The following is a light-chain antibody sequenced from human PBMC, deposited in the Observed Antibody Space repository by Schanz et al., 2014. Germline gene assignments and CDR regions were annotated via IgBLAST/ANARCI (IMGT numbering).Light chain of an antibody. J-gene: IGKJ2*01. CDR2: AAS. V-gene: IGKV1-39*01. CDR3: QQSYSAPYT. Sequence: DTQMTQSPSSLSASVGDRVTITCRASQSISSHLNWYQQKPGKAPKLLIYAASSLQSGVPSRFSGSGSGADFTLTISSLQPEDFATYYCQQSYSAPYTFGQGTKLAIK. CDR1: QSISSH.